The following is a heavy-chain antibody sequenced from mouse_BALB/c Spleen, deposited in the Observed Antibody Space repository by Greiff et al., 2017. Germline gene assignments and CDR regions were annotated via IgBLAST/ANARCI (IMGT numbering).Heavy chain of an antibody. V-gene: IGHV1S53*02. Sequence: QVQLQQSDAELVKPGTSVKLSCKASGYTFTDHAIHWVKQKPEQGLEWIGYISPGNGDIKYSEKFKGKATLTADRSSSTAYMQLNSLTSEDSAVYFCKRGRLRLREYWGQGTTLTVSS. D-gene: IGHD1-2*01. CDR3: KRGRLRLREY. J-gene: IGHJ2*01. CDR1: GYTFTDHA. CDR2: ISPGNGDI.